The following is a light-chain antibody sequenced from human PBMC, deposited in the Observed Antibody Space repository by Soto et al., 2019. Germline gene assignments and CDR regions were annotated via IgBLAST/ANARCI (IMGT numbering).Light chain of an antibody. CDR3: CSYAGSYTGV. J-gene: IGLJ2*01. CDR2: DVS. V-gene: IGLV2-11*01. Sequence: QSALTQPRSVSGSPGQSVTISCTGTSSDVGAYNYVSWYQQHPGKAPKLMICDVSKRPSGVPDRFSGSKSGNTASLTISGLQAEDEADYYCCSYAGSYTGVFGGGTKVTVL. CDR1: SSDVGAYNY.